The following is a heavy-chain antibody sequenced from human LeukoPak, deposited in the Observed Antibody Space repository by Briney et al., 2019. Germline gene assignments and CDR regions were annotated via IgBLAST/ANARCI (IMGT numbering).Heavy chain of an antibody. CDR3: ARPTIAAAGNFEY. CDR2: ISGSGGRT. Sequence: GGSLRLSCAASGFTFSNYVMGWVRQAPGKGLEWVSTISGSGGRTYYADSVKGRFTISRDNSKNTLYLQVNSLRAEDTAVYYCARPTIAAAGNFEYWGQGTLVTVSS. J-gene: IGHJ4*02. CDR1: GFTFSNYV. D-gene: IGHD6-13*01. V-gene: IGHV3-23*01.